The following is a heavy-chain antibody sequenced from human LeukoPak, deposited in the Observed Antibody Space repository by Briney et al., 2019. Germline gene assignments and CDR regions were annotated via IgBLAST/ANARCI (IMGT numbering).Heavy chain of an antibody. J-gene: IGHJ4*02. CDR1: GGSISSYY. D-gene: IGHD2-8*01. CDR3: ARGSRGMDFDY. CDR2: IYISGGT. V-gene: IGHV4-4*07. Sequence: PSETLSLTCTVSGGSISSYYWSWIRQPAGKGLEWIGRIYISGGTSYNPSLKSRVTMSVDTSKNQFSLKLSSVTAADTAVYYCARGSRGMDFDYWGQGTLVTVSS.